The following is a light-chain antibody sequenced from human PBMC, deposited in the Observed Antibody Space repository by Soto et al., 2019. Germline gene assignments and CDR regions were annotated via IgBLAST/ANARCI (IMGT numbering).Light chain of an antibody. J-gene: IGKJ1*01. V-gene: IGKV3D-20*01. Sequence: DIVLTQSPATLSLSQGERVTLSCGASPSVSSSRLAWYQQKPGQAPRLLIYGVSGRATGIPDRFSGSGSGTDFTLTISRLEPEDFAVYHCHQYGDSPPTFGQGTKVDIK. CDR1: PSVSSSR. CDR3: HQYGDSPPT. CDR2: GVS.